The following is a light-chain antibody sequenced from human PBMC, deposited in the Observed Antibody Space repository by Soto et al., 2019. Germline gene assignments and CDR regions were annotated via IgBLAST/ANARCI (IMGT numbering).Light chain of an antibody. J-gene: IGLJ1*01. CDR3: CSYAGSYRYV. CDR1: SSDVGGYNY. Sequence: QSALTQPHSVSGSPGQSVTISCTGTSSDVGGYNYVSWYQQHPGKAPKLMIYDVSKRPSGVPDRFSGSKSGNTASLTISGLQAEDEADYYCCSYAGSYRYVFGTGTRSPS. V-gene: IGLV2-11*01. CDR2: DVS.